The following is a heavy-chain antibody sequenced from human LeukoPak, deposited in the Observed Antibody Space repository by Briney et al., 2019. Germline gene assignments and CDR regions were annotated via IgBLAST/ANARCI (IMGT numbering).Heavy chain of an antibody. CDR3: AREGLYCSSTSCRRPNYYYYYMDV. CDR1: GGSISSYY. Sequence: SETLSLTCTVSGGSISSYYWSWIRQPAGKGLEWIGRIYTSGSTNYNPSLQSRVTMSVDTSKNQFSLKLSSVTAADTAVYYCAREGLYCSSTSCRRPNYYYYYMDVWGKGTTVTVSS. D-gene: IGHD2-2*01. J-gene: IGHJ6*03. V-gene: IGHV4-4*07. CDR2: IYTSGST.